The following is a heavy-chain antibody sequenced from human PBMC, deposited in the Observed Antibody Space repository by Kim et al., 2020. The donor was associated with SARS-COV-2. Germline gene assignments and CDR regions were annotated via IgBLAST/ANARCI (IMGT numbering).Heavy chain of an antibody. Sequence: GGSLRLSCAASGFSFSGNAMNWVRQAPGKGLEWVSLITVSGGDTYYADSVKGRFTISRDNSKNMLYLQINSLRVEDTAIYYCARVMGRFYYYALDVWGQGTTVTVPS. CDR3: ARVMGRFYYYALDV. CDR1: GFSFSGNA. D-gene: IGHD2-8*01. CDR2: ITVSGGDT. V-gene: IGHV3-23*01. J-gene: IGHJ6*02.